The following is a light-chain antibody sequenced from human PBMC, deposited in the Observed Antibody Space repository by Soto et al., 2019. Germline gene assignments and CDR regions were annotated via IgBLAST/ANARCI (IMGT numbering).Light chain of an antibody. V-gene: IGKV1-39*01. CDR3: QQSYSTPWT. Sequence: DIQMTQSPSSLSASVGDRVSLTCRASQSFAGYINWYQQKPGKAPKLLIYAASRLQSGVPSRFSGSGSGTDFTLTINSLQPEDFATYYCQQSYSTPWTFGQGTKVEMK. J-gene: IGKJ1*01. CDR1: QSFAGY. CDR2: AAS.